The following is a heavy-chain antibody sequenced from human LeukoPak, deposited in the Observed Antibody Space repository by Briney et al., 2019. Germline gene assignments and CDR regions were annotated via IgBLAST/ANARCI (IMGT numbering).Heavy chain of an antibody. J-gene: IGHJ4*02. D-gene: IGHD2-21*02. CDR1: GYTFTSNH. CDR3: ARNTETAIPLPYYFDY. V-gene: IGHV1-46*01. CDR2: INPSGDST. Sequence: ASVKVSCKASGYTFTSNHIHCVRQAPGQGLEWMGVINPSGDSTSYAQKFQGRVTMTRDTSASTAHMDLSSLRSEDTAVYYCARNTETAIPLPYYFDYWGQGTLVTVSS.